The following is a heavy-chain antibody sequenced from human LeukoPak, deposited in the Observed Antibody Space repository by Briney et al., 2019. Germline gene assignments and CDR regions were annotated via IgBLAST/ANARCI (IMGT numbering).Heavy chain of an antibody. CDR3: ARSWFGVLSHFNY. Sequence: PSQTLSLTCTVSGGSITSGGYYWSWIRQHPGKGLEWIGHIYYSGYTYYNPSLKSRVTMSVDTSKNQFSLKLSSVTAADTAVYYCARSWFGVLSHFNYWGQGTLVRVSS. J-gene: IGHJ4*02. V-gene: IGHV4-31*03. D-gene: IGHD3-10*01. CDR1: GGSITSGGYY. CDR2: IYYSGYT.